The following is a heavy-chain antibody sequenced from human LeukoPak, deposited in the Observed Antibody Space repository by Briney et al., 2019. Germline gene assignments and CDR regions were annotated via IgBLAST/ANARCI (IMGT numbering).Heavy chain of an antibody. J-gene: IGHJ6*03. V-gene: IGHV1-69*05. CDR1: GGTFSSYA. CDR2: IIPIFGTA. CDR3: ARENSWIQPYMDV. D-gene: IGHD5-18*01. Sequence: SVKVSCKASGGTFSSYAISWVRQAPGQGLEWMGRIIPIFGTANYAQKFQGRLTITTDESANTAYMELSSLTSEDTAVYYCARENSWIQPYMDVWGKGTTVIVSS.